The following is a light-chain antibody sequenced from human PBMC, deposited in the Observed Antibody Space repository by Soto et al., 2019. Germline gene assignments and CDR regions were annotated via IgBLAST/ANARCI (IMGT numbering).Light chain of an antibody. CDR3: QQYINLWT. V-gene: IGKV3-15*01. Sequence: EIVMTQSPATLSVSPGERVTLSCRASQSVSSNLAWYQQKPGQSPRLLIYGASTRATGIPARFSGSGSGTGFTLTISSLQSEDFAVYYCQQYINLWTFGQGTKVDIK. J-gene: IGKJ1*01. CDR1: QSVSSN. CDR2: GAS.